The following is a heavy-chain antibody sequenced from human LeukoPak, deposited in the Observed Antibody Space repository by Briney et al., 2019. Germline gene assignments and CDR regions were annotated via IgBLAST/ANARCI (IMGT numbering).Heavy chain of an antibody. J-gene: IGHJ6*03. D-gene: IGHD1-1*01. Sequence: ASVKVSCKASGYTFTSYYMHWVRQAPGQGLEWMGIINPSGGSTSYAQKFQGRVTMTRDMSTSTVYMELSSLRSEDTAVYYCARDGAVRPILDQTTRGDYYYMDVWGKGTTVTISS. V-gene: IGHV1-46*01. CDR1: GYTFTSYY. CDR3: ARDGAVRPILDQTTRGDYYYMDV. CDR2: INPSGGST.